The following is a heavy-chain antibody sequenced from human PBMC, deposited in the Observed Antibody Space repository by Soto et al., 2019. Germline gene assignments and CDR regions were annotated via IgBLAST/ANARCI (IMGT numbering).Heavy chain of an antibody. CDR1: GFSFSSNW. CDR3: ARERGYCSGGTCYSVLDY. CDR2: IKQDGSEK. V-gene: IGHV3-7*01. D-gene: IGHD2-15*01. J-gene: IGHJ4*02. Sequence: EVQLVESGGGLVQPGGSLRLSCAASGFSFSSNWMNWVRQAPGKGLEWVANIKQDGSEKYYVDSVKGRFTISRDNAKSSLYLQMNSLRAEDPAVYYCARERGYCSGGTCYSVLDYWGQGTLVTVSS.